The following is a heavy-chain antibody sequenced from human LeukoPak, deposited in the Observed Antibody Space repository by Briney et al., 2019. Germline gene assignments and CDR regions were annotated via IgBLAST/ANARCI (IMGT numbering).Heavy chain of an antibody. V-gene: IGHV3-30*03. CDR2: ISYDGSNK. J-gene: IGHJ6*02. CDR3: AALISFGGMDV. D-gene: IGHD3/OR15-3a*01. Sequence: PGRSLRLSCAASGFTFRSYGMHWLRQAPGKGLEWVAVISYDGSNKYYADSVKGRFTISRDNSKNTLYLQMNSLRAEDTAVYYRAALISFGGMDVWGQGTTVSVSS. CDR1: GFTFRSYG.